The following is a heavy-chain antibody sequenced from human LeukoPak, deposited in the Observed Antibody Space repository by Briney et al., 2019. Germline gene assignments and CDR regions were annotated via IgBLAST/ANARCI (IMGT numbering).Heavy chain of an antibody. CDR3: ARDPARGSGWYPDNWFDP. J-gene: IGHJ5*02. D-gene: IGHD6-19*01. V-gene: IGHV3-48*01. Sequence: PGGSLRLSCAASGFTFSSYSMNWVRQAPGKGLEWVSYISSSSSTIYYADSVKGRFTISRDNAKNSLYLQMNSLRAEDTAVYYCARDPARGSGWYPDNWFDPWGQGTLVTVSS. CDR1: GFTFSSYS. CDR2: ISSSSSTI.